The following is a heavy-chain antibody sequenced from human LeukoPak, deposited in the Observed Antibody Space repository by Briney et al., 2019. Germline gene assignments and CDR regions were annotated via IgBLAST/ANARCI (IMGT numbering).Heavy chain of an antibody. J-gene: IGHJ4*02. V-gene: IGHV3-48*03. CDR2: IGSSGTTR. CDR1: GFPFSIYE. CDR3: ALLAVASDFDY. Sequence: GGSLRLSCAVSGFPFSIYEMNWVRQAAGKGLEWVSNIGSSGTTRYYADSVKGRFSISRDNAKNSLYLQMNSLRVEDTGVYYCALLAVASDFDYWGQGALVTVSS. D-gene: IGHD6-19*01.